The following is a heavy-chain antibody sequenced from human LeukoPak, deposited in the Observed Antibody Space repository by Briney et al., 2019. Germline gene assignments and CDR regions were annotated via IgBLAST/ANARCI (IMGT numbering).Heavy chain of an antibody. J-gene: IGHJ4*02. CDR3: AGERGEEYSSGWYKTNFFYN. CDR2: GDYSGGT. CDR1: GDSFTSVTDY. V-gene: IGHV4-39*07. D-gene: IGHD6-19*01. Sequence: SETLSLTCTVSGDSFTSVTDYWAWIRQPPGKGLEWIATGDYSGGTYYNPSLESRVAISGDMSKNQISLQLTSVTGADTAVYYCAGERGEEYSSGWYKTNFFYNWGQGVRVTVSS.